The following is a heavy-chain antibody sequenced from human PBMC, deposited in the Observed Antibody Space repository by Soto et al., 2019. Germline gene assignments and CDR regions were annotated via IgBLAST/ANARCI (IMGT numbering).Heavy chain of an antibody. CDR2: VYHTGDT. J-gene: IGHJ5*02. Sequence: TLSLTCGVSGCTVASIHWWSWVRQSPGRGLEWIGNVYHTGDTNFNPSLQSRVTFSVDKSNNQFSLRLTSVTAADTAVYFCAREIVTAGGNNYFDPWGPGILVTVSS. V-gene: IGHV4-4*01. CDR3: AREIVTAGGNNYFDP. CDR1: GCTVASIHW. D-gene: IGHD2-21*02.